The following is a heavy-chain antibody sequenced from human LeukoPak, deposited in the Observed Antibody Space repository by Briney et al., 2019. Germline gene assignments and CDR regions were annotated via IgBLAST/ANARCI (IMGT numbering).Heavy chain of an antibody. Sequence: ASVKVSCKASGYTFTSYGISWVRQAPGQGLEWMGWISAYNGNTNYAQKLQGRVTMTTDTSTSTAYMELRSLRSDDTAVYYCARGTSWGYSSGWHHDYWGQGTLVTVSS. CDR3: ARGTSWGYSSGWHHDY. V-gene: IGHV1-18*01. D-gene: IGHD6-19*01. CDR2: ISAYNGNT. CDR1: GYTFTSYG. J-gene: IGHJ4*02.